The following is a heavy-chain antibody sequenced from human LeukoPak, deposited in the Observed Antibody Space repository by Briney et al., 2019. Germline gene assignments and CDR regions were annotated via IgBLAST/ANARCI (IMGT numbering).Heavy chain of an antibody. CDR3: ARSRYCSGSSCYSLDY. Sequence: ASVKVSCKASGYTFTDYHINWVRQATGQGLEWMGWMNPNNGGTKYAQKFQDRVTMTRDTSINTAYMELSSLRSDDTAVYYCARSRYCSGSSCYSLDYWGQGTLVTVSS. CDR2: MNPNNGGT. CDR1: GYTFTDYH. D-gene: IGHD2-15*01. J-gene: IGHJ4*02. V-gene: IGHV1-2*02.